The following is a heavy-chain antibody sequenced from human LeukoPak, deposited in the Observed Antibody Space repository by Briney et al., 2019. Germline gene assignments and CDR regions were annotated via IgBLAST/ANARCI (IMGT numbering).Heavy chain of an antibody. V-gene: IGHV4-39*07. D-gene: IGHD2-15*01. Sequence: SETLSLTCTVSGGSISSSSYYWGWIRQPPGKGLEWIATIYYSGTTYHNPSLKSRVTISVDRSKNQFSLKLSSVTAADTAVYYCARGREEPSVVAAILFDYWGQGTLVTVSS. CDR2: IYYSGTT. CDR3: ARGREEPSVVAAILFDY. CDR1: GGSISSSSYY. J-gene: IGHJ4*02.